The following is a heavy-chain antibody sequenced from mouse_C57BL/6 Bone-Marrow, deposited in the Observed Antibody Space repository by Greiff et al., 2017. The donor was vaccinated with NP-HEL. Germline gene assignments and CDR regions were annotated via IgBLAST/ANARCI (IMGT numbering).Heavy chain of an antibody. CDR3: ARDGYYLYYFDY. Sequence: EVQVVESGGGLVKPGGSLKLSCAASGFTFSSYAMSWVRQTPEKRLEWVATISDGGSYTYYPDNVKGRFTISRDNATNNLYLQMSHLKSEDTAMYYCARDGYYLYYFDYWGQGTTLTVSS. CDR1: GFTFSSYA. CDR2: ISDGGSYT. J-gene: IGHJ2*01. D-gene: IGHD2-3*01. V-gene: IGHV5-4*01.